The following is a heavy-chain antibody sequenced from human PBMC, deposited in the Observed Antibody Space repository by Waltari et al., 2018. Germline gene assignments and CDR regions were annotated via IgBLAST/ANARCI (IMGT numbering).Heavy chain of an antibody. J-gene: IGHJ4*02. CDR2: IYTSGST. Sequence: QVQLQESGPGLVKPSETLSLTCTVSGGSISSYYWSWIRQPAGKGLEWIGRIYTSGSTNYNPSLKSRVTISVDKSKNQFSLKLSSVTAADTAVYYCARVGGYCTNGVCPYFDYWGQGTLVTVSS. CDR1: GGSISSYY. CDR3: ARVGGYCTNGVCPYFDY. V-gene: IGHV4-4*07. D-gene: IGHD2-8*01.